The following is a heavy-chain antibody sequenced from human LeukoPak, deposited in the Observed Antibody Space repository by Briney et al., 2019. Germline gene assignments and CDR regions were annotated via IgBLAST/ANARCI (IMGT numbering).Heavy chain of an antibody. V-gene: IGHV3-64D*09. CDR1: GFTFSSYA. J-gene: IGHJ4*02. CDR2: ISSNGGST. Sequence: GGSLRLSCAASGFTFSSYAMHWVRQAPGKGLEYVSAISSNGGSTHYADSVKGRFTISRDNSKNTLYLQMSSLRAEDTAVYYCVKDRYSSGYYLDYWGQGTLVTVSS. D-gene: IGHD3-22*01. CDR3: VKDRYSSGYYLDY.